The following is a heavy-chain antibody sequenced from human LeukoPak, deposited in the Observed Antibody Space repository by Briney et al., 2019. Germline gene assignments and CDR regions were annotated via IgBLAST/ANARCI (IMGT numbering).Heavy chain of an antibody. CDR2: INNDGSRT. V-gene: IGHV3-74*01. D-gene: IGHD1-26*01. J-gene: IGHJ3*02. Sequence: GGSLRLSCAASGFTFNSYWMHWARQAPGKGLVWVSHINNDGSRTRYADSVKGRFTTSRDNAKNTLYLQVNSLRAEDTAVYYCARGGSPPEALGDTFDIWGPGTMVTVSS. CDR3: ARGGSPPEALGDTFDI. CDR1: GFTFNSYW.